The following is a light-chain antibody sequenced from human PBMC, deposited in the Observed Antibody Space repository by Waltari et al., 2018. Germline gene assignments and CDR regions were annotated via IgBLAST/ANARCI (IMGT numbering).Light chain of an antibody. V-gene: IGLV3-25*03. J-gene: IGLJ2*01. Sequence: YELTQTPSVSVSPGQTAKITCSGEALPKHYVYWYQKKPGQAPVLVILKDTERPAEVPERFSGSTSGTRVTLTISGAQVEDEADYYCQSVDSTGSYVVFGGGTKLTVL. CDR3: QSVDSTGSYVV. CDR1: ALPKHY. CDR2: KDT.